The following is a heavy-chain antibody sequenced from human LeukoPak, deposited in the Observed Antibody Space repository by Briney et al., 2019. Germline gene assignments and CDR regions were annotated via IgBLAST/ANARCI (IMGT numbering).Heavy chain of an antibody. CDR2: INSDGTST. D-gene: IGHD6-13*01. V-gene: IGHV3-74*01. J-gene: IGHJ5*02. CDR1: GFIFSNFW. CDR3: ARGAPNVGMSPNGYFDH. Sequence: GGSLRLSCAASGFIFSNFWMHWVRQAPGKGLGWVSRINSDGTSTAYAGSVKGRFTVSRDNAKNTLYLQMKSLRAEAEALYYYARGAPNVGMSPNGYFDHWGQGTLVTVSS.